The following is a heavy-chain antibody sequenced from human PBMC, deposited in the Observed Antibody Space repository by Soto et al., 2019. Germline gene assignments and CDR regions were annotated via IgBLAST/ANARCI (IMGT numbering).Heavy chain of an antibody. D-gene: IGHD2-2*01. V-gene: IGHV4-31*03. Sequence: PSETLSPTCTVSGPSIRSVGYYWSWIRQHPGRGLEGIGYTYYRRSTYDNPSLKSRVTISVDPSKNRFSRKLSSVTDADTAVYYCARVGRIVVVPAVPGWFDPWGQGTLVTVSS. CDR1: GPSIRSVGYY. CDR3: ARVGRIVVVPAVPGWFDP. CDR2: TYYRRST. J-gene: IGHJ5*02.